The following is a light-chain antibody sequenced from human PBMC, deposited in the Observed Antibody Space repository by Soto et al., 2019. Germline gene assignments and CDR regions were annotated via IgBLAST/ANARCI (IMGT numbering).Light chain of an antibody. V-gene: IGLV2-23*03. CDR3: CSYAGSSTFYV. CDR1: SSDVGSYNL. Sequence: SVLTRPASVSGAAGQWLTISCTGTSSDVGSYNLVSWYQQHPGKAPKLMIYEGSKRPSGVSNRFSGSKSGNTASLTISGLQAEDEADYYCCSYAGSSTFYVFGTGTKVTVL. J-gene: IGLJ1*01. CDR2: EGS.